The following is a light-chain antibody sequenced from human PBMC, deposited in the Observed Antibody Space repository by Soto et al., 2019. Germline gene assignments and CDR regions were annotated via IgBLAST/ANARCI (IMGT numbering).Light chain of an antibody. V-gene: IGLV2-14*01. CDR1: SGDVGHYNY. CDR3: TSYTTSRSWV. CDR2: EXX. Sequence: QSALTQPASVSGSPGQSITISCTGSSGDVGHYNYVSWYQQHPGAXXXLMIYEXXNRPSWXSXRFSGAXXXXXXXLIISGPQAEDEADYYCTSYTTSRSWVFGAGTKLTVL. J-gene: IGLJ3*02.